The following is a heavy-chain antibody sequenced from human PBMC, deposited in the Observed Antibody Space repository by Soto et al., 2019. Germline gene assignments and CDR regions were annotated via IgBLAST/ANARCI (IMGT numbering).Heavy chain of an antibody. D-gene: IGHD1-26*01. Sequence: EVQLVESGGVLVQPGGSLRLSCAASGFTFSSYDMNWVRQAPGKGLEWISYISSSSSTIYYADSVKGRFTISRDNAENSLYLQMNSLRDEDTAVYYCASATPYIVGASNDACDSWGQGTMVTVSS. CDR2: ISSSSSTI. CDR1: GFTFSSYD. J-gene: IGHJ3*02. CDR3: ASATPYIVGASNDACDS. V-gene: IGHV3-48*02.